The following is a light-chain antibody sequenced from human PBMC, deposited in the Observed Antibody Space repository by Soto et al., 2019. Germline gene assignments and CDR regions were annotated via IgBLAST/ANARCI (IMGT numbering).Light chain of an antibody. V-gene: IGKV1-39*01. CDR3: QESYSSFR. J-gene: IGKJ4*01. CDR2: AAS. Sequence: IQMTQFPSSLSASVGDRVTITCRASQTISSYLSWYQQKPGKAPKLLLFAASSLQSGVPSRFSGSGSGTDFTLTISSLQPEDFATYYCQESYSSFRFGGGTKVDIK. CDR1: QTISSY.